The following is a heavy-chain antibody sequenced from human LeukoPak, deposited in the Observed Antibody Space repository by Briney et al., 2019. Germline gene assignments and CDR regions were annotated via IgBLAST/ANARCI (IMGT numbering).Heavy chain of an antibody. J-gene: IGHJ4*02. V-gene: IGHV4-39*01. D-gene: IGHD1-26*01. CDR3: ARGYLVGATDY. CDR2: IYYSGST. CDR1: GGSIRSSRYC. Sequence: SETLSLTCTVSGGSIRSSRYCWGWIRQPPGEGLEWIGSIYYSGSTYYNPSLKNRVTISIDTSKNQFSLKLSSVTAADTAVYYCARGYLVGATDYWGQGTLVTVSS.